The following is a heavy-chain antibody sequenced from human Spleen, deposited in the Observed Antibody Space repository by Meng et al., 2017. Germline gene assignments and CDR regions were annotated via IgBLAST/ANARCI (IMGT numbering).Heavy chain of an antibody. CDR1: GYTFMHSG. CDR2: IIPIFGTA. V-gene: IGHV1-69*06. Sequence: SVKVSCKTSGYTFMHSGISWVRQAPGQGLEWMGGIIPIFGTANYAQKFQGRVTITADKSTSTAYMELSSLRSEDTAVYYCARAYYGSGSQTSWGQGTRVTVSS. D-gene: IGHD3-10*01. J-gene: IGHJ4*02. CDR3: ARAYYGSGSQTS.